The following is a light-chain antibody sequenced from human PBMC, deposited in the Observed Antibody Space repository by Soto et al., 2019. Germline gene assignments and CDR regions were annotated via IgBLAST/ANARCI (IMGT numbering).Light chain of an antibody. J-gene: IGKJ1*01. CDR1: QTISTY. CDR2: SAS. V-gene: IGKV1-39*01. CDR3: QHYKMYSPWT. Sequence: DTQMTQAPSSLSASVGDRVTITCRASQTISTYLNWYQHKPGKAPKLLIHSASSLQSGVPSKFSGGGSGTEFTLTISSLQPDDFATYYCQHYKMYSPWTFGQGTKVDIK.